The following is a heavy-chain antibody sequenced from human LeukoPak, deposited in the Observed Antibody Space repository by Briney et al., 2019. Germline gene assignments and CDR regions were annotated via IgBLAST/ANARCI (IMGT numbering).Heavy chain of an antibody. V-gene: IGHV3-74*01. J-gene: IGHJ4*02. D-gene: IGHD3-16*01. CDR3: GSSPYVWGIDH. CDR1: GFTFSSHW. Sequence: GGSLRLSCAASGFTFSSHWMHWVRQAPGKGLVWVSRISGDGSIRSYAGSVKGRFTISRDNSKNTLHLQMKSLRADDTAVYYCGSSPYVWGIDHWGQGTPVTVSS. CDR2: ISGDGSIR.